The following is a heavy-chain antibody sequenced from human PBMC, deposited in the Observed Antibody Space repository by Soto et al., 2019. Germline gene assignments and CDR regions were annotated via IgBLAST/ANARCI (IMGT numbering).Heavy chain of an antibody. D-gene: IGHD6-19*01. CDR3: ARLRYSSGWSYYYYGMDV. CDR1: GRTFSTYA. J-gene: IGHJ6*02. CDR2: IIPIFGTA. Sequence: SVNVSCTSSGRTFSTYAISWVRHAPVQGLEWMGGIIPIFGTANYAQKFQGRVTITADESTSTAYMELSSLRSEDTAVYYCARLRYSSGWSYYYYGMDVWGQGTTVTVSS. V-gene: IGHV1-69*13.